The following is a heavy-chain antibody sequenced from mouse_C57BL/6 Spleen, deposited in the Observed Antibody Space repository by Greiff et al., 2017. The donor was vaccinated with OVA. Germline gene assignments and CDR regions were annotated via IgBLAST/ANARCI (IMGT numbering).Heavy chain of an antibody. CDR1: GFTFSDYY. Sequence: EVQVVESEGGLVQPGSSMKLSCTASGFTFSDYYMAWVRQVPEKGLEWVANINYDGSSTYYLDSLKSRFIISRDNAKNILYLQMSSLKSEDTATYYCARVYYYGSSFDYWGQGTTLTVSS. V-gene: IGHV5-16*01. CDR3: ARVYYYGSSFDY. D-gene: IGHD1-1*01. J-gene: IGHJ2*01. CDR2: INYDGSST.